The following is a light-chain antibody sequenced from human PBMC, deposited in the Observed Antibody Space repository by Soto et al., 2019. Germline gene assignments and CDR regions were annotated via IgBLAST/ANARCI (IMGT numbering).Light chain of an antibody. J-gene: IGKJ3*01. CDR3: QQYGSSIFT. CDR2: CAS. V-gene: IGKV3-20*01. Sequence: EIVLTQSPGTLSLSPGERATLSCRASQSVSSSYLGWYQQKPGQAPRLLIYCASTRATGIPDRFSVSGSGTDFTLTISRLEPEDFAVYYCQQYGSSIFTFGPGTKVDIK. CDR1: QSVSSSY.